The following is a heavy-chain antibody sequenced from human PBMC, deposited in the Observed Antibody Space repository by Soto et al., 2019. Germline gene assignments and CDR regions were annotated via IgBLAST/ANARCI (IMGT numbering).Heavy chain of an antibody. J-gene: IGHJ5*02. D-gene: IGHD3-9*01. CDR2: MNPNSGNT. Sequence: QVQLVQSGAEVKKTGASVKVSCKASGYTFTSYDINWVRQATGQGLEWMGWMNPNSGNTGYAQKFQGRVTMTRNTYISTAYMELSSLRSEDTAVYYCARGATYYDILTGYWFDPWGQGTLVTVSS. CDR3: ARGATYYDILTGYWFDP. V-gene: IGHV1-8*01. CDR1: GYTFTSYD.